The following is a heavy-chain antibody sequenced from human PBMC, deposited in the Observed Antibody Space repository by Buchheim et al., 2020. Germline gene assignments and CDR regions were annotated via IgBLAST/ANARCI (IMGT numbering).Heavy chain of an antibody. CDR3: ARDIAVADTGRYYYYYYYMDV. CDR2: MNPNSGNT. Sequence: QVQLVQSGAEVKKPGASVKVSCKASGYTFTSYDINWVRQATGQGLEWMGWMNPNSGNTGYAQKFQGRVTMTRNTSISTAYMELSSLRSEDTAVYYCARDIAVADTGRYYYYYYYMDVWGKGTT. V-gene: IGHV1-8*01. D-gene: IGHD6-19*01. CDR1: GYTFTSYD. J-gene: IGHJ6*03.